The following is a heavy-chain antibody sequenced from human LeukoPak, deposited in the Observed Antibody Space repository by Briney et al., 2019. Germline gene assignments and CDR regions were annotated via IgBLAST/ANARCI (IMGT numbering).Heavy chain of an antibody. CDR3: ATAVASSSGWYADY. CDR1: GFTVSSNY. Sequence: GGSLRLSCAASGFTVSSNYMSWVRQAPGKGLEWVSVIYSGGSTYYADSEKGRFTISRDNSKNTLYLQMNSLRAEDTAVYYCATAVASSSGWYADYWGQGTLVTVSS. J-gene: IGHJ4*02. CDR2: IYSGGST. D-gene: IGHD6-19*01. V-gene: IGHV3-53*01.